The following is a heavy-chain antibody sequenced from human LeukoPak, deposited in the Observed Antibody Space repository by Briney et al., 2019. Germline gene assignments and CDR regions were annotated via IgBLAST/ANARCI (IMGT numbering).Heavy chain of an antibody. V-gene: IGHV4-59*01. Sequence: SETLSLTCTVSGGSISGYYWSWIRQPPGKGLEWIGYVHYSGSTNYNPSFNSRVTISVDTSKNQVSLELSSVTAADTAVYYCARETYTTSSQDWGQGTLATVSS. D-gene: IGHD6-6*01. CDR3: ARETYTTSSQD. J-gene: IGHJ4*02. CDR1: GGSISGYY. CDR2: VHYSGST.